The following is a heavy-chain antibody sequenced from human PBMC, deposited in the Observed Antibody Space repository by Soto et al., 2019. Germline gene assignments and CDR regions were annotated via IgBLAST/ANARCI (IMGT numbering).Heavy chain of an antibody. CDR2: ISGRGDST. Sequence: PGGSLRLSCAASGFTFNKHAMNWVRQAPGKGLEWVSAISGRGDSTYYADSAKGRFTISRDNSKNTLYLQMNSLRAEDTAVYYCAKAGPSSGYYYASDYWGQGTLVTVSS. CDR3: AKAGPSSGYYYASDY. J-gene: IGHJ4*02. CDR1: GFTFNKHA. D-gene: IGHD3-22*01. V-gene: IGHV3-23*01.